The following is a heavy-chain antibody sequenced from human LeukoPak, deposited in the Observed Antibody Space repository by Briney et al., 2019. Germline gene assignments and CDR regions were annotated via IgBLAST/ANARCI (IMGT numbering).Heavy chain of an antibody. CDR2: IKQDGSQR. D-gene: IGHD6-6*01. J-gene: IGHJ4*02. CDR1: GFTFSDYW. CDR3: ARRGGSSSRRSPIDY. V-gene: IGHV3-7*01. Sequence: GGSLRLSCTASGFTFSDYWMTWVRQAPGKGPEWVANIKQDGSQRYYVDSVRGRFTIYRDNAKTSLFLQMNGLRAEDTAVYYCARRGGSSSRRSPIDYWGQGTLVTVSS.